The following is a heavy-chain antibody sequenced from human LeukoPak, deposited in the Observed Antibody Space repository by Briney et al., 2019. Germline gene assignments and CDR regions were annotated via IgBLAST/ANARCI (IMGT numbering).Heavy chain of an antibody. CDR2: IYFSGST. CDR3: ARQDYYYYIDV. V-gene: IGHV4-39*01. J-gene: IGHJ6*03. CDR1: GGSISSSSYY. Sequence: SETLSLTCTVAGGSISSSSYYWGWIRQPPGKGLEWIGSIYFSGSTYYNPSLKSRVTISIDTSKNQFSLNLSSVTAADAAVYYCARQDYYYYIDVWGKGTTVTVSS.